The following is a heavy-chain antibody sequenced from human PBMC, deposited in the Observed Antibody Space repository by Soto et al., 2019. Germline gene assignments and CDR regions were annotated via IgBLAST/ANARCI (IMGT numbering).Heavy chain of an antibody. CDR2: IYHSGST. CDR1: GGSISSSNW. V-gene: IGHV4-4*02. Sequence: SETLSLTCAVSGGSISSSNWWSWVRQPPGKGLEWIGEIYHSGSTNYNPSLKSRVTISVDKSKNQFSLKLSSVTAADTAVYYCHNRGIAVAAYFDYWGQGTLVTVSS. D-gene: IGHD6-19*01. J-gene: IGHJ4*02. CDR3: HNRGIAVAAYFDY.